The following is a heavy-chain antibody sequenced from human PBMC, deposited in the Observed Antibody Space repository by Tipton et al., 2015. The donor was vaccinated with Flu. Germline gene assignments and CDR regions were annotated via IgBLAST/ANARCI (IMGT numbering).Heavy chain of an antibody. CDR1: GYFINSGYF. CDR3: ARGGGQWNIDY. CDR2: IYHSGST. Sequence: TLSLTCAVSGYFINSGYFWGWVRQPPGKGLEWIGSIYHSGSTHYNPSFNTRVTISRDTSKNQFSLKLTSVTAADTAVYYCARGGGQWNIDYWGQGTTVTVSS. V-gene: IGHV4-38-2*01. D-gene: IGHD1/OR15-1a*01. J-gene: IGHJ4*02.